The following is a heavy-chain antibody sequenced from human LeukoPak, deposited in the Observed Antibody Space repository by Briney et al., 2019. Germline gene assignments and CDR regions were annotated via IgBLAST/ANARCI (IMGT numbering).Heavy chain of an antibody. J-gene: IGHJ4*02. CDR3: ARDKGIIAAAGTLDY. D-gene: IGHD6-13*01. CDR1: GFTVSSNY. Sequence: PGGSLRLSCAASGFTVSSNYMSWVRQAPGKGLEWVSVIYSGGSTYYADSVKGRFTISRDNSKNTLYLQMNSLRAEDTAVYYCARDKGIIAAAGTLDYWGQGTLVTVSS. CDR2: IYSGGST. V-gene: IGHV3-66*02.